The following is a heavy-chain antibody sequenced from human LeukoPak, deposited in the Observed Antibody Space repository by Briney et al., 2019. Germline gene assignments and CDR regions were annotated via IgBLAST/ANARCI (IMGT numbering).Heavy chain of an antibody. Sequence: GESLKISCQGSAYLFSNYWIGWVHQMPGKGLEWMGIIYPGDSGTRYSPSFQGQVTISADKSIGTAYLQWSSLKASDTAMYFCARRWTLYNDPNDAFDIWGQGTMVIVSS. D-gene: IGHD1-1*01. J-gene: IGHJ3*02. CDR1: AYLFSNYW. V-gene: IGHV5-51*07. CDR2: IYPGDSGT. CDR3: ARRWTLYNDPNDAFDI.